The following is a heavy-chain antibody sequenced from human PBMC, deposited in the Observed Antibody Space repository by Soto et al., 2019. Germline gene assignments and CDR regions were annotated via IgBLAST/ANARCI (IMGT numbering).Heavy chain of an antibody. CDR1: GFTFSPYS. D-gene: IGHD6-19*01. CDR2: IDSSSGSI. CDR3: VRDRMWEQWLGPHDAFEV. V-gene: IGHV3-48*02. Sequence: EQLVESGGGLVQPGGSLRLSCAASGFTFSPYSLSWVRQAPGKGLEWVSYIDSSSGSIYYADSVKGRFTISRDNAKKSLWLQMNRLRDEDTAMYYCVRDRMWEQWLGPHDAFEVWGQGTRVTVSS. J-gene: IGHJ3*01.